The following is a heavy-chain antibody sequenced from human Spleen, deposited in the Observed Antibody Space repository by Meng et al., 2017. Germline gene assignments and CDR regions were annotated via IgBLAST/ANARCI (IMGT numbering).Heavy chain of an antibody. CDR1: GGSFSDYY. Sequence: QVQLQQWGAGLLKPSETPSLPFVVSGGSFSDYYWSWIRQPPGKGLEWIGEINHSGSTNYNPSLESRATISVDTSQNNLSLKLSSVTAADSAVYYCARGRGKTGTTGWFDPWGQGTLVTVSS. D-gene: IGHD1/OR15-1a*01. J-gene: IGHJ5*02. CDR3: ARGRGKTGTTGWFDP. V-gene: IGHV4-34*01. CDR2: INHSGST.